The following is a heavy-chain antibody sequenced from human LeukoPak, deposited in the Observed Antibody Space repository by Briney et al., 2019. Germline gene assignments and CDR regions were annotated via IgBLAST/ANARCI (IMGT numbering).Heavy chain of an antibody. Sequence: PGGSLRLSCAASGFTFSSYAVSWVRQAPGKGLEWVSAISGSGGSTYYADSVKGRFTISRDNSKNTLYLQMNSLRAEDTAVYYCAKVRYYDSSGSFDYWGQGTLVTVSS. J-gene: IGHJ4*02. CDR2: ISGSGGST. D-gene: IGHD3-22*01. CDR3: AKVRYYDSSGSFDY. V-gene: IGHV3-23*01. CDR1: GFTFSSYA.